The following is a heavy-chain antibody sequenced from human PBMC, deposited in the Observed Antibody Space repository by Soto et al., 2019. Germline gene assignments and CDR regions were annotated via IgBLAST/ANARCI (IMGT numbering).Heavy chain of an antibody. CDR3: AKDLRKGTGVFVI. Sequence: EMQLLESGGGLVQPGGSLRLSCAASGFTFSSYAMNWVRQAPGKGLEWVSIVNDRGTHTYYADSVKGRFTISRDNSKDTGYLEVNSLRDDDTAVYFCAKDLRKGTGVFVIWGQGTKVIVSS. CDR1: GFTFSSYA. CDR2: VNDRGTHT. J-gene: IGHJ3*02. D-gene: IGHD2-8*01. V-gene: IGHV3-23*01.